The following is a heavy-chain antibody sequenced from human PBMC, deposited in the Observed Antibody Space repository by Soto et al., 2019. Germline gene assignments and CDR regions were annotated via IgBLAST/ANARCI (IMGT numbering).Heavy chain of an antibody. D-gene: IGHD6-13*01. Sequence: PSETLSLTCAVSGGSISSGGYSWSWIRQPPGKGLEWIGYIYHSGSTYYNPSLKSRVTISVDRSKNQFSLKLSSVTAADTAVHYCARQLVPNWFDTWGQGTLATVPS. CDR1: GGSISSGGYS. CDR3: ARQLVPNWFDT. CDR2: IYHSGST. V-gene: IGHV4-30-2*01. J-gene: IGHJ5*02.